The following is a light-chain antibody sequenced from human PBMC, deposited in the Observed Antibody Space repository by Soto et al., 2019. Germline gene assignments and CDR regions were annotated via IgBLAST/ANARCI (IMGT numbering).Light chain of an antibody. J-gene: IGKJ1*01. CDR1: QVISSS. CDR3: QQLNNYPWT. CDR2: AAS. Sequence: DIQMTQSPSSLSASVGDRVTITCRASQVISSSLAWYQQKPGKAPKLLIYAASTLQSGVPSRFSGSGSGTEFTLTISSLQPEDFATYYCQQLNNYPWTFGQGTKVDI. V-gene: IGKV1-9*01.